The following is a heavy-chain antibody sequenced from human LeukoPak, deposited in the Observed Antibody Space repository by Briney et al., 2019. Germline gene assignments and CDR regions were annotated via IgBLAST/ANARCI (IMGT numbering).Heavy chain of an antibody. Sequence: GGSLRLSCAASGFTFSTYGMNWVRQAPGKGLEWVSSISSSSRYIYYADSLKGRFTISRDNAKNSLSLQMNSLRAEDTAVYYCARGLPYYYYMDVWGKGTTVTVS. V-gene: IGHV3-21*01. J-gene: IGHJ6*03. CDR1: GFTFSTYG. D-gene: IGHD4-11*01. CDR3: ARGLPYYYYMDV. CDR2: ISSSSRYI.